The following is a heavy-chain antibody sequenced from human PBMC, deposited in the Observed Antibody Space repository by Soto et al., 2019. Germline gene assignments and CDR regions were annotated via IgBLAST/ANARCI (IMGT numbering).Heavy chain of an antibody. D-gene: IGHD6-6*01. CDR2: ISAYNGNT. Sequence: ASVKVSCKASGYTFTSYGISWVRQAPGQGLEWMGWISAYNGNTNYAQKLQGRVTMTTDTPTSTAYMELRSLRSDDTAVYYCARGVYKDYYYYGMDVWGQGTTVTVSS. CDR3: ARGVYKDYYYYGMDV. V-gene: IGHV1-18*04. J-gene: IGHJ6*02. CDR1: GYTFTSYG.